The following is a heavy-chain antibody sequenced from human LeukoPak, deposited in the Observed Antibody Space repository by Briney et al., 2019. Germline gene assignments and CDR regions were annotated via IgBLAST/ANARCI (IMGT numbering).Heavy chain of an antibody. V-gene: IGHV1-69*13. J-gene: IGHJ6*03. CDR1: GYTFTSYG. CDR3: AGSLVGATIYYYYMDV. Sequence: SVKVSCKASGYTFTSYGISWVRQAPGQGLEWMGGIIPIFGTANYAQKFQGRVTITADESTSTAYMELSSLRYEETAVDYLAGSLVGATIYYYYMDVWGKGTTVTISS. D-gene: IGHD1-26*01. CDR2: IIPIFGTA.